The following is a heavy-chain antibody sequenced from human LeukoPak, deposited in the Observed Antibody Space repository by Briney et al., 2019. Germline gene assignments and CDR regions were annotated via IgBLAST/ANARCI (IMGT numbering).Heavy chain of an antibody. Sequence: TGGSLRLSCAASGFGFSTYAINWVRQAPGKGLEWVSSISTTSTYIFYADSLKGRFTISRDNANNSLYLQMNSLRPEDTAVYYCARDRLGGLDYWGQGTLVTVSS. CDR3: ARDRLGGLDY. CDR1: GFGFSTYA. V-gene: IGHV3-21*01. J-gene: IGHJ4*02. D-gene: IGHD5-12*01. CDR2: ISTTSTYI.